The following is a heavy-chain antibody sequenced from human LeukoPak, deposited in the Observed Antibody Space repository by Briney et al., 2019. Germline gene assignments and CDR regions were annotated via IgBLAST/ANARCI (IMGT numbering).Heavy chain of an antibody. CDR3: ASQTEYAGGWVDY. CDR2: ISGGCGST. J-gene: IGHJ4*02. D-gene: IGHD6-19*01. Sequence: GGSLRLSCAASGFIFSNYAMSWVRQAPGKGLEWVSAISGGCGSTYYADSVKGRFTISRDNSKNTLYLQMNSLRAEDTAVYYCASQTEYAGGWVDYWGQGTLVTVSS. CDR1: GFIFSNYA. V-gene: IGHV3-23*01.